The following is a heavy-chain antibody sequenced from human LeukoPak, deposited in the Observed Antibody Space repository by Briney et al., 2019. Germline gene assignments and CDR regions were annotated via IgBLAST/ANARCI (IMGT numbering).Heavy chain of an antibody. CDR3: AKDRGYCSSTSCYKTNNWFDP. J-gene: IGHJ5*02. Sequence: PGGSLRLSCAASGFTFSSYGMHWVRQAPGKGLEWVAFIRYDGSNKYYADSVKGRFTISRDNSKNTLYLQMNSLRAEDTAVYYCAKDRGYCSSTSCYKTNNWFDPWGQGTLVTVSS. V-gene: IGHV3-30*02. D-gene: IGHD2-2*02. CDR2: IRYDGSNK. CDR1: GFTFSSYG.